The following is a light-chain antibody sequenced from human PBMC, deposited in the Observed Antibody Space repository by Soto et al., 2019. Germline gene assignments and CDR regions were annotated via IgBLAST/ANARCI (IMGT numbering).Light chain of an antibody. CDR2: KVS. CDR3: QHYNSYSEA. Sequence: DIQMTQSPSTLSGSVGDRVTITCRASQTISSWLAWYQQKPGKAPKLLIYKVSTLKSGVPSRFSGSVSGTEFTLTISSMQPDDFATYYCQHYNSYSEAFGQGTKVELK. J-gene: IGKJ1*01. V-gene: IGKV1-5*03. CDR1: QTISSW.